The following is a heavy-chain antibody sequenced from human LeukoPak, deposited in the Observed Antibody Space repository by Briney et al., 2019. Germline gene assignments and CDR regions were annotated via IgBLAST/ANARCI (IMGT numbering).Heavy chain of an antibody. V-gene: IGHV4-34*01. CDR1: GGSFSGYY. Sequence: SETLSLTCAVYGGSFSGYYWSWIRQAPGKGLEWIGEINHSGSTNYNPSLKSRVTISVDTSKNQFSLKLSSVTAADTAVYYCARGRHYYGSGSYSSPFGYWGQGTLVTVSS. D-gene: IGHD3-10*01. CDR2: INHSGST. CDR3: ARGRHYYGSGSYSSPFGY. J-gene: IGHJ4*02.